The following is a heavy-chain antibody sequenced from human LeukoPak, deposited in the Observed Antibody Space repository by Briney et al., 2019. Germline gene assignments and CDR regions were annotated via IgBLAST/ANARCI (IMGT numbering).Heavy chain of an antibody. D-gene: IGHD3-22*01. Sequence: PSETLSLTCTVSGGSISSYYWSWIRQPAGKGLEWIGRIYTSGSTNYNPSLKSRVTMSVDTSKNQFSLKLSSVAAADTAVYYCAREWYYDSSGYYLLFDYWGQGTLVTVSS. CDR2: IYTSGST. CDR3: AREWYYDSSGYYLLFDY. J-gene: IGHJ4*02. V-gene: IGHV4-4*07. CDR1: GGSISSYY.